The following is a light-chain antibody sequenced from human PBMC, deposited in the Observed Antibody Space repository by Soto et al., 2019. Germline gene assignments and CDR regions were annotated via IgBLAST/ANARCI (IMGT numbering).Light chain of an antibody. CDR3: QQYNSYPPN. CDR2: DVS. V-gene: IGKV1-5*01. J-gene: IGKJ4*01. Sequence: DIQMTQSPSTLSASVGDRVTITCRASQSISSWLAWYQQKPGKAPKLLIYDVSSLESGVPSRFSGSGSGTEFVLTISSLQTDDFATYYCQQYNSYPPNFGGGTKVDIK. CDR1: QSISSW.